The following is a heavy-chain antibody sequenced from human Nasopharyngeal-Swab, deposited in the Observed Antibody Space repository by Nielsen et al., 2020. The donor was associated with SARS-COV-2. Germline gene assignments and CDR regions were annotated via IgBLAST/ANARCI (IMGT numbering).Heavy chain of an antibody. J-gene: IGHJ4*02. Sequence: GGSLRLSCAASGFTFSSYAMSWVRQAPGKGLEWVSALSGSGGSTYYADSVKGRFTISRGNSKNTLYLQMNSLRAEDTAVYYCAKARQAYYYGSGSYHDYWGQGTLVTVSS. V-gene: IGHV3-23*01. D-gene: IGHD3-10*01. CDR1: GFTFSSYA. CDR3: AKARQAYYYGSGSYHDY. CDR2: LSGSGGST.